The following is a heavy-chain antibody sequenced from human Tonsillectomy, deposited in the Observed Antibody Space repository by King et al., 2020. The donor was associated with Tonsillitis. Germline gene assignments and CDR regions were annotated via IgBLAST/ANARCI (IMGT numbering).Heavy chain of an antibody. V-gene: IGHV3-33*01. Sequence: QLVQSGGGVVQPGRSLRLSCAASGFTFSSYGMHRVRQAPGKGLEWVAVIWYDGSNKYYADSVKGRFTISRDNSKNTLYLQMNSLRAEDTAVYYCARDPGYCGGDCYDYWGQGTLVTVSS. D-gene: IGHD2-21*01. J-gene: IGHJ4*02. CDR3: ARDPGYCGGDCYDY. CDR2: IWYDGSNK. CDR1: GFTFSSYG.